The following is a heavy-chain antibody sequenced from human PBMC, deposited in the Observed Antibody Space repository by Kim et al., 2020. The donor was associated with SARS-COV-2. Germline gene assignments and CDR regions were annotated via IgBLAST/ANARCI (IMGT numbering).Heavy chain of an antibody. CDR1: GFTFSSYW. D-gene: IGHD6-19*01. Sequence: GGSLRLSCAASGFTFSSYWMSWVRQAPGKGLEWVANIKQDGSEKYYVDSVKGRFTISRDNAKNSLYLQMNSLRAEDTAVYYCARDSYSSGWYLNWFDPWGQGTLVTVSS. J-gene: IGHJ5*02. CDR2: IKQDGSEK. V-gene: IGHV3-7*03. CDR3: ARDSYSSGWYLNWFDP.